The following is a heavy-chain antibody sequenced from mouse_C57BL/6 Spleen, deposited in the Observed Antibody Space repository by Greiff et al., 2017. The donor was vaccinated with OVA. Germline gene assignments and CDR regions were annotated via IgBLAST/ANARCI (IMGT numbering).Heavy chain of an antibody. J-gene: IGHJ1*03. V-gene: IGHV1-18*01. Sequence: VQLQQSGPELVKPGASVKIPCKASGYTFTDYNMDWVKQSHGKSLAWIGDINPNNGGTIYNQKFKGKATLTVDKSSSTAYMELRSLTSEDTAVYYCARGDYYGSSYGYFDVWGTGTTVTVSS. CDR3: ARGDYYGSSYGYFDV. D-gene: IGHD1-1*01. CDR2: INPNNGGT. CDR1: GYTFTDYN.